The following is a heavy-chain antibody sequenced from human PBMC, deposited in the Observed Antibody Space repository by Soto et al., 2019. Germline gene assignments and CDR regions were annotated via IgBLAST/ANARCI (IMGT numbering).Heavy chain of an antibody. Sequence: KGLEWVAVISYDGSNKYYADSVKGRFTISRDNSKNTLYLQMNSLRAEDTAVYYCARDSGSGSYIRYYYYGMDVWGQGTTVTVTS. J-gene: IGHJ6*02. V-gene: IGHV3-30-3*01. CDR2: ISYDGSNK. CDR3: ARDSGSGSYIRYYYYGMDV. D-gene: IGHD1-26*01.